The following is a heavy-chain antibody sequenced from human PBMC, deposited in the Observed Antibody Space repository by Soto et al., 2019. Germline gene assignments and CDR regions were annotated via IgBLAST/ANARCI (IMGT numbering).Heavy chain of an antibody. V-gene: IGHV4-38-2*02. CDR1: GYSISSGYY. CDR2: IYQSGST. Sequence: SETLSLTCAVSGYSISSGYYWGWIRQPPGKGLEWLGNIYQSGSTYYNPSLKSRVTISIDTSKNQFSLKLSSVTAADTAGYYCAREGVAAGRGLFGYWDQGTLVTVSS. CDR3: AREGVAAGRGLFGY. D-gene: IGHD3-10*01. J-gene: IGHJ4*02.